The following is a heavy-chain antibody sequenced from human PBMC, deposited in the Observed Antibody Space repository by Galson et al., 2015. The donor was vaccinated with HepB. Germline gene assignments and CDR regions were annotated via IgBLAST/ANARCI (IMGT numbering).Heavy chain of an antibody. Sequence: SETLSLTCTVGSFSSNSWWSWVRQPPGKGLEWIGEIHLSGSTKYNPSLKSRVTILIDNSNNQYSLTLSSVTAADTAVYYCTTYGTSGSIWHWGQGTLVIVSS. CDR2: IHLSGST. J-gene: IGHJ4*02. CDR1: SFSSNSW. V-gene: IGHV4-4*02. D-gene: IGHD3-10*01. CDR3: TTYGTSGSIWH.